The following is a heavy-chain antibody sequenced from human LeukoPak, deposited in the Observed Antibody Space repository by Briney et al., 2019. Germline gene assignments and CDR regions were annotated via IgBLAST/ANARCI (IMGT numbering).Heavy chain of an antibody. CDR3: AGNDRVGDS. CDR2: LSSSSGYI. Sequence: GGSLRHSRVASGFTFCTFILNWVRQAPGKGLEWVSSLSSSSGYIYYADSVKGRYTISRDNAKNALYLQMNSLRAEDTAVYYCAGNDRVGDSWGQGTLVTVSS. J-gene: IGHJ4*02. V-gene: IGHV3-21*01. D-gene: IGHD2-2*01. CDR1: GFTFCTFI.